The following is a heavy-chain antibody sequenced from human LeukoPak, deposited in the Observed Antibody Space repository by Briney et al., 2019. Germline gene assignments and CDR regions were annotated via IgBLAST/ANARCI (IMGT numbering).Heavy chain of an antibody. CDR2: IYYSGST. D-gene: IGHD3-16*01. V-gene: IGHV4-31*03. J-gene: IGHJ4*02. CDR3: ARVLGEPPLMDY. CDR1: GASLSRGGYC. Sequence: PSQTRSLTCTVSGASLSRGGYCWSWTRHHPGRGLDGMGYIYYSGSTYYIPSLKSRVTISVDTSKNQFSLKLSSVTAADTAVYYCARVLGEPPLMDYWGQGTLVTVSS.